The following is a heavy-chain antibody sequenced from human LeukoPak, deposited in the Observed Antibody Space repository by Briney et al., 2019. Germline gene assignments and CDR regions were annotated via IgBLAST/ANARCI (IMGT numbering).Heavy chain of an antibody. CDR1: GGTFSSYA. D-gene: IGHD6-6*01. CDR2: ISAYNGNT. J-gene: IGHJ3*02. Sequence: ASVKVSCKASGGTFSSYAISWVRQAPGQGLEWMGRISAYNGNTYFAQKFQSRVTMTTDTSTTTAYMELRSLRSDDTAVYYCARDRWSSSSSEGVFDIWGQGTMVTVFS. V-gene: IGHV1-18*01. CDR3: ARDRWSSSSSEGVFDI.